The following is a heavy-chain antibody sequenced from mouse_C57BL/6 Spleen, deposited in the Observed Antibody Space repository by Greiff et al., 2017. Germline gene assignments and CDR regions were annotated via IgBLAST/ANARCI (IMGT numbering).Heavy chain of an antibody. Sequence: QVQLQQSGPELVKPGASVKISCKASGYTFTDYYINWVKQRPGQGLEWIGWIFPGSGSTYYNEKFKGKATLTVDKSSSTAYMLLSSLTSEDSAVYFCARQPSTTVGAGDWYCDVWGTGTTVTVSS. J-gene: IGHJ1*03. CDR2: IFPGSGST. CDR3: ARQPSTTVGAGDWYCDV. V-gene: IGHV1-75*01. CDR1: GYTFTDYY. D-gene: IGHD1-1*01.